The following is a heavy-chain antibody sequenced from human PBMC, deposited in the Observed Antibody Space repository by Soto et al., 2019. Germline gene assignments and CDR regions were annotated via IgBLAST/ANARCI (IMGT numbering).Heavy chain of an antibody. CDR2: ISSGGDYI. CDR3: ARDQGGSYDSGFDP. Sequence: EAQVVESGGGLVKPGGSLRLSCTFTFSMYSMNWVRQAPGKGLEWVASISSGGDYIKYAESVKGRFTISRDNAKNSGTLQMSSLRVEDTAIYYCARDQGGSYDSGFDPWGQGTLVTVSS. D-gene: IGHD1-26*01. CDR1: TFSMYS. V-gene: IGHV3-21*01. J-gene: IGHJ5*02.